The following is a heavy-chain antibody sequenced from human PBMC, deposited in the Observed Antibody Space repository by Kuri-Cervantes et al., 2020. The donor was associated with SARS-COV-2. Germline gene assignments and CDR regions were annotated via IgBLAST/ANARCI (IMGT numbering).Heavy chain of an antibody. CDR3: ARARGVIGSGFTVSKYYYYGMDV. V-gene: IGHV4-34*01. CDR2: INHSGST. D-gene: IGHD3-10*01. Sequence: SQTLSLTCAVYGGSFSGYYWSWIRQPPGKGLGWIGEINHSGSTNYNPSLKSRVTISVDTSKNQFSLKLSSVTPEDTAVYYCARARGVIGSGFTVSKYYYYGMDVWGQGTTVTVSS. J-gene: IGHJ6*02. CDR1: GGSFSGYY.